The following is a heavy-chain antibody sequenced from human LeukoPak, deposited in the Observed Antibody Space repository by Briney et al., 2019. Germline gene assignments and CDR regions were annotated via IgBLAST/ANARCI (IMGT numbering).Heavy chain of an antibody. D-gene: IGHD6-13*01. J-gene: IGHJ1*01. CDR3: ARIGISARGTNFHH. CDR2: INSNSADT. CDR1: GYTFTSYG. Sequence: ASVKVSCKASGYTFTSYGISWVRQAPGQGLEWMGWINSNSADTNYAQNFQGRVTMTRDTSISTAYMELSRLRSDDTALYYCARIGISARGTNFHHWGQGTLVTVSS. V-gene: IGHV1-2*02.